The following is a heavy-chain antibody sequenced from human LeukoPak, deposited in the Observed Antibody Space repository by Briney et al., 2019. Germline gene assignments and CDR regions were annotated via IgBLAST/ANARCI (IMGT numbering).Heavy chain of an antibody. J-gene: IGHJ3*02. CDR3: AKASGSYALRYAFDI. CDR1: GYTFTGYY. D-gene: IGHD1-26*01. CDR2: INPNSGGT. Sequence: ASVKVSCKASGYTFTGYYMHWVRQAPGQGLEWMGWINPNSGGTNYAQKFQGRVTMTRDTSISTAYMELSRLGSDDTAVYYCAKASGSYALRYAFDIWGQGTMVTVSS. V-gene: IGHV1-2*02.